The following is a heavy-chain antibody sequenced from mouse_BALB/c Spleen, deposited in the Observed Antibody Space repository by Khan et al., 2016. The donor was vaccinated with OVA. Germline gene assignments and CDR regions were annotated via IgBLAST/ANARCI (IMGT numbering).Heavy chain of an antibody. J-gene: IGHJ4*01. CDR2: ISYSGST. Sequence: EVQLQESGPGLVKPSQSLSLTCTVTGYSITSDYAWNWIRQFPGNKLEWMGYISYSGSTSYNPSLKSRISITRDTSKNQFFLQLNSVTTEDTATYDGARRGDVYYGAMDYWGQGTSVTVSS. D-gene: IGHD2-3*01. CDR3: ARRGDVYYGAMDY. CDR1: GYSITSDYA. V-gene: IGHV3-2*02.